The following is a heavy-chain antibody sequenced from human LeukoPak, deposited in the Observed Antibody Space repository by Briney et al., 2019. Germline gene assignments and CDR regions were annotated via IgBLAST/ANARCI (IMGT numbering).Heavy chain of an antibody. CDR3: ARDEKDGPLWY. V-gene: IGHV3-7*01. J-gene: IGHJ4*02. CDR2: IKQDGSEK. CDR1: RFTFSTYW. Sequence: PGGSLRLSCAASRFTFSTYWMSWVRQAPGKGLEWVANIKQDGSEKYYVDSVKGRFTISRDNAKNSLYLQMNSLRAEDTAIYYWARDEKDGPLWYWGQGILVFVSS. D-gene: IGHD2-15*01.